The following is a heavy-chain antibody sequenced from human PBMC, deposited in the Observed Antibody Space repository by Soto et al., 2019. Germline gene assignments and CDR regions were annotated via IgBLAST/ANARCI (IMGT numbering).Heavy chain of an antibody. CDR2: IKSKTDGGAT. J-gene: IGHJ1*01. V-gene: IGHV3-15*01. Sequence: EVQLVESGGGLVKPGGSLRLSCPASGITLSNAWMNWVRQAPGKGLEWFGRIKSKTDGGATDYAAPVKGRFTISRDDSQNTLFLQMNRLETEDTAVYYCTIEGRTSGWYGHFQHWGQGTLVTVSS. D-gene: IGHD6-19*01. CDR3: TIEGRTSGWYGHFQH. CDR1: GITLSNAW.